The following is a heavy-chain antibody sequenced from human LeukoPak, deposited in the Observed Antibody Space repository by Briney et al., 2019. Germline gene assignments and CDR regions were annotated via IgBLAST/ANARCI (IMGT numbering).Heavy chain of an antibody. Sequence: KPSETLSLTCTVSGGSINTPNYYWGWIRQTPGKGLEWIGNIFYSGGTYYSPSLTSRVTISLDTSRNQFSLKLNSVTAADTAVYYCARDGYSSFDYWGQGTLVTVSS. CDR2: IFYSGGT. CDR1: GGSINTPNYY. CDR3: ARDGYSSFDY. V-gene: IGHV4-39*07. J-gene: IGHJ4*02. D-gene: IGHD5-18*01.